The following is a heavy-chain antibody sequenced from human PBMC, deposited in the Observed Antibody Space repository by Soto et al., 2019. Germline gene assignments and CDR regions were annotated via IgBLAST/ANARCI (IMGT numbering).Heavy chain of an antibody. J-gene: IGHJ4*02. V-gene: IGHV3-33*01. CDR3: ARDWLSRTVDY. CDR1: GFTFSSYG. D-gene: IGHD5-12*01. CDR2: KWYDGRNT. Sequence: QVQLVESGGGVVQPGRSLRLSCAASGFTFSSYGMHWVRQAPGKGLEWVAVKWYDGRNTYYADCVKGRFTISRDDSKNTVYLQMNSLRVEDTAVYYCARDWLSRTVDYWGQGTLVTVSS.